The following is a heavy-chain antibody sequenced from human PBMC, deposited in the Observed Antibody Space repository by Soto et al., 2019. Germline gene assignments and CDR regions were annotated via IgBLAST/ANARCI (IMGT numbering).Heavy chain of an antibody. CDR1: GGSISTYY. Sequence: PSETLSLTCTVSGGSISTYYWSWIRQPPGKGLEWIGYIYYIGSTNFNPSLKSRVTISVDTSKNQFSLKLTSVTAADTAVYYCARHGDLLTSDYFDYWGQGTLVTVSS. CDR3: ARHGDLLTSDYFDY. J-gene: IGHJ4*02. D-gene: IGHD2-15*01. V-gene: IGHV4-59*08. CDR2: IYYIGST.